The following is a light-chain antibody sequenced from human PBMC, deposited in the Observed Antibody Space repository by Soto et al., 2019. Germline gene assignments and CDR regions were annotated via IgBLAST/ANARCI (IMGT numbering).Light chain of an antibody. Sequence: QSALTQPASVSGSPGQSITISCTGTSSDVGGYNYVSWYQQHPGKAPKLIIYDVSNRPSGVSNRFSGSKSGHTASLTISGLQAEDEADYYCSSYTSSSTLYVFGTGTKVTVL. CDR1: SSDVGGYNY. CDR3: SSYTSSSTLYV. V-gene: IGLV2-14*01. J-gene: IGLJ1*01. CDR2: DVS.